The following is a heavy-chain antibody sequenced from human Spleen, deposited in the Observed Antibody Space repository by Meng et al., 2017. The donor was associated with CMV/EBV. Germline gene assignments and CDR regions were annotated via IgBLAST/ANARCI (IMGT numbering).Heavy chain of an antibody. CDR3: AKAGQRGVVGARYGMDV. J-gene: IGHJ6*02. D-gene: IGHD1-26*01. CDR2: IYSGGSNT. Sequence: GESLKISCAASGFTFSTYGMSWVRQAPGKGLEWVSVIYSGGSNTYYADSVNGRFTISRDNSKNTLYLQMNSLRAEDTAVYYCAKAGQRGVVGARYGMDVWAKGLRSPSP. CDR1: GFTFSTYG. V-gene: IGHV3-23*03.